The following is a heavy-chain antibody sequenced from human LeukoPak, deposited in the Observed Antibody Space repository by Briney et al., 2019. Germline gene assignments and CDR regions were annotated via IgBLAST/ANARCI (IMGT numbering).Heavy chain of an antibody. CDR3: ARVDYDSKIDY. J-gene: IGHJ4*02. CDR1: GGSISSYY. CDR2: IYYSGST. V-gene: IGHV4-59*01. Sequence: SETLSLTCTVSGGSISSYYWSWIRQPPGKGLEWIGYIYYSGSTNYNPSLKSRVTILVDTSKNQFSLKLSSVTAADTAVYYCARVDYDSKIDYWGQGTLVTVSS. D-gene: IGHD3-22*01.